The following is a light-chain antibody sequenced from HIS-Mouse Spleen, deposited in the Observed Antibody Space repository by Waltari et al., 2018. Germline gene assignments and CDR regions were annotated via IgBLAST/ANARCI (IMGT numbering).Light chain of an antibody. Sequence: QSALTQPASVSGSPGQSITISCTGTSSYAGGYNYVSWYQQHPGKAPKLMIYDVSNRPSGVSNRFSGSKSGNTASLTISGLQAEDEADYYCSSYTSSSTRVFGGGTKLTVL. CDR1: SSYAGGYNY. J-gene: IGLJ3*02. CDR2: DVS. V-gene: IGLV2-14*03. CDR3: SSYTSSSTRV.